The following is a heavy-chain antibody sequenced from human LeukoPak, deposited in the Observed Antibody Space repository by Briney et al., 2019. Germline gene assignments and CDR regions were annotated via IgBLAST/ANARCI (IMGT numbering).Heavy chain of an antibody. V-gene: IGHV5-51*01. J-gene: IGHJ4*02. CDR3: ARHRVEGGYSYGWSRKYFDY. CDR2: IYPGDSDT. D-gene: IGHD5-18*01. CDR1: GYSFTSYW. Sequence: HGESLKISCKGSGYSFTSYWIGWVRQMPGKGLEWMGIIYPGDSDTRYSPSFQGQVTISADKSISTAYLQWSSLKASDTAMYYCARHRVEGGYSYGWSRKYFDYWGQGTLVTVSS.